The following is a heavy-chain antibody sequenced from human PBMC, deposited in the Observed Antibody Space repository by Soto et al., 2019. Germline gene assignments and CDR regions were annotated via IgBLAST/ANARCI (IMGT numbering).Heavy chain of an antibody. J-gene: IGHJ4*02. CDR3: TKSSGGSSSVGMDY. D-gene: IGHD6-6*01. Sequence: SVKVSCKASGGTFSSYAISWVRQAPGQGLEWMGGIIPIFGTANYAQKFQGRVTITADESTSTAYMELSSLRSEDTAVYYCTKSSGGSSSVGMDYWGPGTLVTVSS. CDR2: IIPIFGTA. V-gene: IGHV1-69*13. CDR1: GGTFSSYA.